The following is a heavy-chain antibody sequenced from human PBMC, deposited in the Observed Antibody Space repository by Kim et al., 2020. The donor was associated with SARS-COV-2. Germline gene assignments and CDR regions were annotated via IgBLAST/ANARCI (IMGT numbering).Heavy chain of an antibody. J-gene: IGHJ4*02. Sequence: GGSLRLSCAASGFIFSSDAMRWVRQAPGKGLEWDSVISGSGGSTYYADSVKGRFTISRDNSKNTLYLKMNSLRAADTAVYYCAKLGRTSYYDILTGYSIDYWGQGTLVTVSS. D-gene: IGHD3-9*01. V-gene: IGHV3-23*01. CDR1: GFIFSSDA. CDR3: AKLGRTSYYDILTGYSIDY. CDR2: ISGSGGST.